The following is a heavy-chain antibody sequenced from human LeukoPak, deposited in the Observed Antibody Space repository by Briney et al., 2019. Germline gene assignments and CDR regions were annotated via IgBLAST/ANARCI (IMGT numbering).Heavy chain of an antibody. Sequence: SQTLSLTCAISGDSVSSNSAAWNWIRQSPSRGLEWLGRTYYRSKWYNDYAVSVKSRITINPDTSKNQFSLQLNSVTPEDTAVYYCARDRPQMADYGGNPRRGYFDYWGQGTLVTGSS. V-gene: IGHV6-1*01. D-gene: IGHD4-23*01. CDR2: TYYRSKWYN. CDR1: GDSVSSNSAA. CDR3: ARDRPQMADYGGNPRRGYFDY. J-gene: IGHJ4*02.